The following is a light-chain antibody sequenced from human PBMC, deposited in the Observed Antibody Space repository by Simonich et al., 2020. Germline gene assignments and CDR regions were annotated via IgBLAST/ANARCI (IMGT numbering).Light chain of an antibody. CDR2: DVR. Sequence: QSALTQPASVSGSPGQSITISCTGTSSDVGGYNYFSWYQPPPGKSPKLMIYDVRKRPSGISNRFSGSKAGNTASLTIAGLQAEDEADYYCSSYTSSSWVFGGGTKLTVL. CDR3: SSYTSSSWV. J-gene: IGLJ3*02. V-gene: IGLV2-14*01. CDR1: SSDVGGYNY.